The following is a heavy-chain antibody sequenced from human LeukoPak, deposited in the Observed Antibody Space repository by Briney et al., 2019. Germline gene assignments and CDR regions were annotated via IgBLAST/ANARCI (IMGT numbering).Heavy chain of an antibody. CDR2: IYYTGST. CDR1: GGSISSDNYC. Sequence: SETLSLTCTVSGGSISSDNYCWSWIRQPPGKGLEWIGYIYYTGSTDYNSSLKSRVTISVDTSKNQLSLQLNSVSPVDTAVYYCARGYDILTGYDNFYYYGMDVRGKGTTVTVSS. CDR3: ARGYDILTGYDNFYYYGMDV. J-gene: IGHJ6*04. D-gene: IGHD3-9*01. V-gene: IGHV4-30-4*01.